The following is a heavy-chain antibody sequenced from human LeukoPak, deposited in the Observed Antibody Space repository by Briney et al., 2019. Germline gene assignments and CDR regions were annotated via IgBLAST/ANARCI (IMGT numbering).Heavy chain of an antibody. V-gene: IGHV1-46*01. CDR3: ARVTSTYYYDSSGYQDNWFDP. J-gene: IGHJ5*02. CDR1: GYTFTSYY. CDR2: INPSSGST. Sequence: GASVKVSCKASGYTFTSYYMHWVRQAPGQGLEWMGIINPSSGSTSYAQKFQGRVTMTRDTSTSTVYMELSSLRSEDTAVYYCARVTSTYYYDSSGYQDNWFDPWGQGTLVTVSS. D-gene: IGHD3-22*01.